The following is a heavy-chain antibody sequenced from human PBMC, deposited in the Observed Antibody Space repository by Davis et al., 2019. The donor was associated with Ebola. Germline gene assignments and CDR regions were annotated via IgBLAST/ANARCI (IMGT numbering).Heavy chain of an antibody. J-gene: IGHJ4*02. CDR3: ASGVAWLVNY. Sequence: GESLKISCAASGFTFSSYVMHWVRQAPGKGLEWVAVISYDGSNKYYADSVKGRFTISRDNSKNTLYLQMNSLRAEDTAVYYCASGVAWLVNYWGQGTLVTVSS. V-gene: IGHV3-30-3*01. CDR1: GFTFSSYV. CDR2: ISYDGSNK. D-gene: IGHD6-19*01.